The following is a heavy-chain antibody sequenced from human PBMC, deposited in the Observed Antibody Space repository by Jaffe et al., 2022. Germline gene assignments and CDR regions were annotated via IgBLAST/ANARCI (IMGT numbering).Heavy chain of an antibody. CDR2: ISWNSGSI. CDR1: GFTFDDYA. J-gene: IGHJ4*02. CDR3: AKTDSGGCSGGSCYSAYFDY. V-gene: IGHV3-9*01. D-gene: IGHD2-15*01. Sequence: EVQLVESGGGLVQPGRSLRLSCAASGFTFDDYAMHWVRQAPGKGLEWVSGISWNSGSIGYADSVKGRFTISRDNAKNSLYLQMNSLRAEDTALYYCAKTDSGGCSGGSCYSAYFDYWGQGTLVTVSS.